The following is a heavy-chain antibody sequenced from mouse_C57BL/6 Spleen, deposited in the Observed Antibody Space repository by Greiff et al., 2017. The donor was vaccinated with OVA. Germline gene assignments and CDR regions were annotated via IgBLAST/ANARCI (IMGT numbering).Heavy chain of an antibody. CDR3: ARNHYYYGSSYYAMDY. D-gene: IGHD1-1*01. CDR2: IYPGSGNT. J-gene: IGHJ4*01. CDR1: GYTFTDYY. V-gene: IGHV1-76*01. Sequence: VQLQESGAELVRPGASVKLSCKASGYTFTDYYINWVKQRPGQGLEWIARIYPGSGNTYYNEKFKGKATLTAEKSSSTAYMQLSSLTSEDSAVYFCARNHYYYGSSYYAMDYWGQGTSVTVSS.